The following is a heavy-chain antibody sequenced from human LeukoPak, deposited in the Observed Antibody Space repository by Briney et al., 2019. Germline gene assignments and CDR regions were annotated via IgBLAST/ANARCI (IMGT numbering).Heavy chain of an antibody. CDR1: GFTFSSYG. J-gene: IGHJ4*02. Sequence: PGGTLRLSCAASGFTFSSYGMSWVRQAPGKGLEWVSAISGSGGSTYYADSVKGRFTISRDNAKNSLYLQMNSLRAEDTAVYYCARDLTIAARDLDYWGQGTLVTVSS. V-gene: IGHV3-23*01. D-gene: IGHD6-6*01. CDR3: ARDLTIAARDLDY. CDR2: ISGSGGST.